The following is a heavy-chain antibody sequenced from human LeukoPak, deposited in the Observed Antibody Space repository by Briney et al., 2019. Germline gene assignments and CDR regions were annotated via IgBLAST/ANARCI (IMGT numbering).Heavy chain of an antibody. V-gene: IGHV4-61*02. D-gene: IGHD6-19*01. Sequence: SETLSLTCTVSGASISSGNDYGPWIRRPAGKGLEWIGRMYTSGNTKYNPSLQSRVTMSLDTSRNQLSLKLNSVAAAETAVYYCAREAAVEQWLAYYWGQGTLATVSS. CDR2: MYTSGNT. CDR1: GASISSGNDY. CDR3: AREAAVEQWLAYY. J-gene: IGHJ4*02.